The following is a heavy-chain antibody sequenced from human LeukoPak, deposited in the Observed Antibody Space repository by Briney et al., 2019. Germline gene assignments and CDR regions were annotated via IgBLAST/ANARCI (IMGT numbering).Heavy chain of an antibody. CDR1: GGSFSGYY. V-gene: IGHV4-34*01. Sequence: SETLSLTCAVYGGSFSGYYWSWIRQPPGKELEWIGEINHSGSTNYNPSLKSRVTISVDTSKNQFSLKLSSVTAADTAVYYCASLAVGATKYWGQGTLVTVSS. D-gene: IGHD1-26*01. CDR2: INHSGST. CDR3: ASLAVGATKY. J-gene: IGHJ4*02.